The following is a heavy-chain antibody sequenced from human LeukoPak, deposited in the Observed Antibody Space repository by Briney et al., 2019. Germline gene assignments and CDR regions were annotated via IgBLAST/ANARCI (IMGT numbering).Heavy chain of an antibody. CDR3: AREGSGRYFDWLLFPDY. Sequence: GGSLRLSCAASGFTFSSYWMSWVRQAPGKGLEWVANIKQDGSEKYYVDSVKGRFTISRDNAKNSLYLQMNSLRAEDTAVYYCAREGSGRYFDWLLFPDYWGQGTLVTVSS. D-gene: IGHD3-9*01. J-gene: IGHJ4*02. CDR2: IKQDGSEK. V-gene: IGHV3-7*01. CDR1: GFTFSSYW.